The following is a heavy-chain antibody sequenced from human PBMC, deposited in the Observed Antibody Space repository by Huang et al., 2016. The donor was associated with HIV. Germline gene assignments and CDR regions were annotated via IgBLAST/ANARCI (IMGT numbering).Heavy chain of an antibody. J-gene: IGHJ3*02. CDR1: GGLSWRGKYY. CDR2: IHTSGST. D-gene: IGHD3-22*01. CDR3: AREIVAYAAVIFFDI. Sequence: QVQLQESGPGLVKPSQTLSLTCTVSGGLSWRGKYYWSGIRTPAGKGLEWIGGIHTSGSTNYNPSLKSRVTISIDTSKNQFSLKLNSVTAADTAVYYCAREIVAYAAVIFFDIWGQGTMVTVSS. V-gene: IGHV4-61*02.